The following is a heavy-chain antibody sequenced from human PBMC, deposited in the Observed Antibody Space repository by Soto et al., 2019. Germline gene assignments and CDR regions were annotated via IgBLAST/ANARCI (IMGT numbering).Heavy chain of an antibody. Sequence: QITLKESGPTLVKPTQTLTLTCSFSGFSLNTRGVGVGWIRQPPGKALQWLALIYWDGDKRYSPSLKSRLTSXVXXSKNRVVLNMTIMDPVDTSTYYCAHDFIGWQGFDYWGQGPLVTVSS. V-gene: IGHV2-5*02. CDR2: IYWDGDK. CDR1: GFSLNTRGVG. J-gene: IGHJ4*02. D-gene: IGHD6-19*01. CDR3: AHDFIGWQGFDY.